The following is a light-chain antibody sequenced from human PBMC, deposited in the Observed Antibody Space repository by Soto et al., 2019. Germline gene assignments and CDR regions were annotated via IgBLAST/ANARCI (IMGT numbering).Light chain of an antibody. CDR1: NIGSKS. V-gene: IGLV3-21*02. J-gene: IGLJ3*02. CDR2: DGS. Sequence: SYELTQPPSVSVAPGQTARITCGGNNIGSKSVHWYQQKPGQAPVLVVYDGSDRPSGIPERFSGSNSGNTATLTISRVEAGDEADFYCQVWDTSSDHGVFGGGTKLTVL. CDR3: QVWDTSSDHGV.